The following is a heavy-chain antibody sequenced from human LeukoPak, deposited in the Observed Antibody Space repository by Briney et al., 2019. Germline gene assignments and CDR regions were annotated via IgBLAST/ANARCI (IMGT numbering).Heavy chain of an antibody. Sequence: PGGSLRLSCAASGFTFSSYSMNWVRQALGKGLEWVSSISSSSSYIYYADSVKGRFTISRDNAKNSLYLQMNSLRAEDTAVYYCARVGLDLWSGYSPLDYWGQGTLVTVSS. CDR1: GFTFSSYS. CDR3: ARVGLDLWSGYSPLDY. V-gene: IGHV3-21*01. D-gene: IGHD3-3*01. J-gene: IGHJ4*02. CDR2: ISSSSSYI.